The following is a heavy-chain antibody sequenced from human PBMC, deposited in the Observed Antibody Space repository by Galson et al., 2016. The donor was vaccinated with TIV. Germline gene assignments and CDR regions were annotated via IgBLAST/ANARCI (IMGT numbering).Heavy chain of an antibody. D-gene: IGHD6-19*01. V-gene: IGHV1-69*13. CDR1: GGSFTNYA. CDR2: IIPIFGTA. Sequence: SVKVSCKASGGSFTNYAISWVRQAPGQGLEWMGGIIPIFGTANYAQKFQGRVTITADESTTTAYMEVSSLRSEDTAMYYCARAGYSSGFEVGDNWFDPWGQGTLVIVSS. J-gene: IGHJ5*02. CDR3: ARAGYSSGFEVGDNWFDP.